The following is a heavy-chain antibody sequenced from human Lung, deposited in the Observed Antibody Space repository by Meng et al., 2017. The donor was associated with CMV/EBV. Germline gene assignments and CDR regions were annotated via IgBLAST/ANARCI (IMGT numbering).Heavy chain of an antibody. D-gene: IGHD3-16*02. CDR3: ARVMVNYDYVWGSYRYTHYFDY. CDR1: GSY. V-gene: IGHV4-34*01. CDR2: INHSGST. Sequence: GSYWSWIRQPPGKGLEWIGEINHSGSTNYNPSLKSRVTISVDTSKNQFSLKLSSVTAADTAVYYCARVMVNYDYVWGSYRYTHYFDYWGQGTLVTVSS. J-gene: IGHJ4*02.